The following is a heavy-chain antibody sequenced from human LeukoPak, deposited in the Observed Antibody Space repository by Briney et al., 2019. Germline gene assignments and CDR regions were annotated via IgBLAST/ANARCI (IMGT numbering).Heavy chain of an antibody. D-gene: IGHD3-22*01. J-gene: IGHJ4*02. CDR1: GFTFSSYA. V-gene: IGHV3-23*01. Sequence: GGSLRLSCAASGFTFSSYAVSWVRQAPGKGLEWVSAISGSGGSTYYADSVKGRFTISRDNSKNTLYLQMNSLRAEDTAVYYCAKLSYDSSGYPDYWGQGTLVTVSS. CDR2: ISGSGGST. CDR3: AKLSYDSSGYPDY.